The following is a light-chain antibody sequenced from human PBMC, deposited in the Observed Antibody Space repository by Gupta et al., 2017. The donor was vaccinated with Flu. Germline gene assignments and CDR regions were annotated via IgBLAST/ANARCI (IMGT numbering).Light chain of an antibody. CDR2: EVS. J-gene: IGLJ2*01. Sequence: SALPQPASVSGSPGQPFTISCTGTSSDVGGYNYVSWYQQHPGKAPKLMIYEVSNRPSGVSNRFSGSKSGNTASLTISGLQAEDEADYYCSSYTSSSTLVVFGGGTKLTVL. CDR1: SSDVGGYNY. CDR3: SSYTSSSTLVV. V-gene: IGLV2-14*01.